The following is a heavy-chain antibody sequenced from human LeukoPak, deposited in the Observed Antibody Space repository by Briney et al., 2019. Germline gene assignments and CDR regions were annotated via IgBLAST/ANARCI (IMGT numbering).Heavy chain of an antibody. J-gene: IGHJ4*02. CDR2: IYYSGST. Sequence: SETLSLTCTVSGGSISSYYWSWIRQPPGKGLEWIGYIYYSGSTNYNPSLKSRVTISVDTSKNQFSLRLSSVTAADTAVYYCVGGGSYLRYYFDYWGQGTLVTVSS. CDR3: VGGGSYLRYYFDY. V-gene: IGHV4-59*01. D-gene: IGHD1-26*01. CDR1: GGSISSYY.